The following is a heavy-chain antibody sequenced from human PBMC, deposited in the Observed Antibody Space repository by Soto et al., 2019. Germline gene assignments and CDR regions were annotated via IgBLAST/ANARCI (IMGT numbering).Heavy chain of an antibody. D-gene: IGHD2-2*01. CDR1: GFAVNSNY. Sequence: LRLSCAASGFAVNSNYMSWVRQAPGKGLEWVSVIFGGGTTHYSDSVKGRFTISRDNSKNTVFLQMNSLRAEDTAVYYCVRTSSYWGQGTRVTVSS. CDR3: VRTSSY. V-gene: IGHV3-53*01. J-gene: IGHJ4*02. CDR2: IFGGGTT.